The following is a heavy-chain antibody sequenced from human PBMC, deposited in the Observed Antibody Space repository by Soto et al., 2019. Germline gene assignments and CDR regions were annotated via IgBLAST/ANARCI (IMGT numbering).Heavy chain of an antibody. V-gene: IGHV3-33*01. CDR3: ARDRGADAPIDL. Sequence: QVQLVESGGGVVQPERSLRLSCVASRFTFSDYGMHWVRQAPGKGLEWVAVIWHDGLKKDYVDSVKGRFTVSRDNSKNSMYLQMNNLRFEDTATYSCARDRGADAPIDLWGQGPLVTASS. J-gene: IGHJ4*02. CDR2: IWHDGLKK. CDR1: RFTFSDYG. D-gene: IGHD2-15*01.